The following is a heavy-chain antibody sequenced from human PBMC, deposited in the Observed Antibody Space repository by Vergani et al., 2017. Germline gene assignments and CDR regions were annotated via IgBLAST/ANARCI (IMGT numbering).Heavy chain of an antibody. V-gene: IGHV3-66*01. CDR2: LYVVGTS. CDR1: GFSVSDNY. J-gene: IGHJ6*02. CDR3: SYGMDV. Sequence: EVRLVDSGGGLVQSGGSLRLSCAASGFSVSDNYMSWVRQAPGKGLEWVSILYVVGTSDYADSVKGRFTVSRDISKNTLHLQLNSLRVEDTAVYFCSYGMDVWGQGTTVTVSS.